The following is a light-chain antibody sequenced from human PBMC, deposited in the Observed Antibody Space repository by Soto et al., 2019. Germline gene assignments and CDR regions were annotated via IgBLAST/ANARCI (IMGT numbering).Light chain of an antibody. V-gene: IGKV1-39*01. J-gene: IGKJ5*01. Sequence: DIQMTQSPSSLSASVGDRVTITCRASQSISSYLNWFQQKPGKTPKLLIYKASSLESGVPSRFSGSGSGTDFTLSISGLQPEDFGTYYCQQANSLSITFGQGTRLEI. CDR2: KAS. CDR3: QQANSLSIT. CDR1: QSISSY.